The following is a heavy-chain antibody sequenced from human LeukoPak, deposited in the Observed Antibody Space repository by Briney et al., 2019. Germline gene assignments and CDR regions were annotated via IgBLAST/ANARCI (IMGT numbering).Heavy chain of an antibody. J-gene: IGHJ5*02. CDR3: AGLWFGELLYNWFDP. V-gene: IGHV4-39*01. CDR2: IYYSGRT. D-gene: IGHD3-10*01. Sequence: SETLSLTCTVSGGSIRSSSDYWAWIRQPPGKGLERNGSIYYSGRTYYNPSVKSRVTISVDTSKNQFSLKLSYVTAADTAVYYCAGLWFGELLYNWFDPWGQGTLVTVSS. CDR1: GGSIRSSSDY.